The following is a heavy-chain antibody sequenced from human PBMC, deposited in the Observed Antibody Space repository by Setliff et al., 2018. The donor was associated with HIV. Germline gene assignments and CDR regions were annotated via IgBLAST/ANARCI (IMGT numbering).Heavy chain of an antibody. CDR1: GGSISSSSYY. V-gene: IGHV4-31*03. D-gene: IGHD5-18*01. CDR2: IDYSGSA. Sequence: PSETLSLTCTVSGGSISSSSYYWGWIRHSPGKGLEWIGYIDYSGSAFYNPSLKSRLTISRDTSKNQFSLRMKSVTAADTAVYYCAREGKTALVTKYFDYWGQGTLVTVSS. J-gene: IGHJ4*02. CDR3: AREGKTALVTKYFDY.